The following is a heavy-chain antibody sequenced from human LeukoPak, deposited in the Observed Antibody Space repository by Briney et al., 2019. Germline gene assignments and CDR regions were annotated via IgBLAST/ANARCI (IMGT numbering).Heavy chain of an antibody. CDR1: GFFLRDGG. V-gene: IGHV3-23*01. D-gene: IGHD1-1*01. Sequence: PGGSLRLSCAPPGFFLRDGGVSWVRQAPGNGLGWVSGISCRGDKTYYADSVKGRFTISADKAKNSLYLQMNSLRVEDTAVYYCARDHNYAFGNWGQGTLVSVAS. CDR3: ARDHNYAFGN. CDR2: ISCRGDKT. J-gene: IGHJ4*02.